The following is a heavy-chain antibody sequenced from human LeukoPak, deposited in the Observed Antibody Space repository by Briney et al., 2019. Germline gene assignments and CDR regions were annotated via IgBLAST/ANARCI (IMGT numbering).Heavy chain of an antibody. CDR2: ISGSGEST. Sequence: PGGSLRLSCAASGFIFSSYAMTWVRQAPGNGLEWVSSISGSGESTYYTDSVKGRFTISRDNSKNTLYLQMNSLRAEDTAVYYCAKDRVVRGTMRAFHYWGQGTLVTVSS. CDR3: AKDRVVRGTMRAFHY. D-gene: IGHD1-26*01. J-gene: IGHJ1*01. V-gene: IGHV3-23*01. CDR1: GFIFSSYA.